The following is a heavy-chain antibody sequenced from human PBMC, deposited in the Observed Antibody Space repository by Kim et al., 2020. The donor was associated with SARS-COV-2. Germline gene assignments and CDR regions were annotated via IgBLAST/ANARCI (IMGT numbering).Heavy chain of an antibody. CDR2: ISGNGDIT. V-gene: IGHV3-23*01. D-gene: IGHD3-10*01. CDR3: AKRYSYASGSSHY. J-gene: IGHJ4*02. Sequence: GGSLRLSCAASGFTFSSYAMTWVRQAPGKGLEWVSVISGNGDITYYADSVRGRFTISRDNSKNTLYLQMNSLRAEDTAVYYCAKRYSYASGSSHYWGQGTLVTVSS. CDR1: GFTFSSYA.